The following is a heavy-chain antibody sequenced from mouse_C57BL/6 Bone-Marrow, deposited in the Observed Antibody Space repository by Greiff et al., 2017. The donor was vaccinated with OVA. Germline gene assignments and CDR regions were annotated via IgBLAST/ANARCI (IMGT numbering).Heavy chain of an antibody. CDR1: GFTFSDYY. J-gene: IGHJ4*01. V-gene: IGHV5-12*01. CDR3: ARRGPIPDYAMDY. Sequence: EVMLVESGGGLVQPGGSLKLSCAASGFTFSDYYMYWVRQTPGKRLEWVAYISNGGGSNYYPDTVKGRFTIPRDNAKNTLYMQMSRLKSEDTAMYYCARRGPIPDYAMDYWGQGTSVTVSS. CDR2: ISNGGGSN.